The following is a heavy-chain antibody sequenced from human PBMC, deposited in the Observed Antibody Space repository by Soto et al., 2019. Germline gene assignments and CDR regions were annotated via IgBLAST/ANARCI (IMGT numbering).Heavy chain of an antibody. CDR1: GGSISSSSYY. CDR3: ARSPITMVRGDPWFVP. J-gene: IGHJ5*02. D-gene: IGHD3-10*01. V-gene: IGHV4-39*01. Sequence: SETLSLTCTVSGGSISSSSYYWGWIRQPPGKGLEWIGSIYYSGSTYYNPSLKSRVTISVDTSKNQFSLKLSSVTAADTAVYYCARSPITMVRGDPWFVPWGQGTLVTVSS. CDR2: IYYSGST.